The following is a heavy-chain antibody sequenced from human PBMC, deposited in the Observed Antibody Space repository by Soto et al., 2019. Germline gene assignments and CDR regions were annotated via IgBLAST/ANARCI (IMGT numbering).Heavy chain of an antibody. V-gene: IGHV1-2*04. CDR2: INPNSGGT. CDR1: GYTFTGYY. CDR3: ARGPDNYDFWSGYSNLFDY. D-gene: IGHD3-3*01. Sequence: ASVKVSCKASGYTFTGYYMHWVRQAPGQGLEWMVWINPNSGGTNYAQKFQGWVTMTRDTSISTAYMELSRLRSDDTAVYYCARGPDNYDFWSGYSNLFDYWGQGTLVTVSS. J-gene: IGHJ4*02.